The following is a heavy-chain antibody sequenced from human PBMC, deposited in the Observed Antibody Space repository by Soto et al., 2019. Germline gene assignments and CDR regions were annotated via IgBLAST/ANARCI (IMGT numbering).Heavy chain of an antibody. CDR2: ISYDGSNK. CDR3: ARDRGGYNYDWFDP. CDR1: GFTFSSYA. D-gene: IGHD5-12*01. Sequence: GGSLRLSCAASGFTFSSYAMHWVRQAPGKGLEWVAVISYDGSNKYYADSVKGRFTISRDNSKNTLYLQMNSLRAEDTAVYYCARDRGGYNYDWFDPWGQGTLVTVSS. V-gene: IGHV3-30-3*01. J-gene: IGHJ5*02.